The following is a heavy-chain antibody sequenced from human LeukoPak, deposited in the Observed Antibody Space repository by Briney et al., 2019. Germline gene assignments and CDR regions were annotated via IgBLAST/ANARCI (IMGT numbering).Heavy chain of an antibody. D-gene: IGHD3-3*01. V-gene: IGHV3-64*04. CDR2: ISSNGGST. J-gene: IGHJ4*02. CDR1: GFTFSSYA. Sequence: PGGSLRLSCSASGFTFSSYAMHWVRQAPGKGLEYVSAISSNGGSTYYADSVKGRFTISRDNAKNSLYLQMNSLRDEDTAVYYCARGYYDFWSGYYMDGNFDYWGQGTLVTVSS. CDR3: ARGYYDFWSGYYMDGNFDY.